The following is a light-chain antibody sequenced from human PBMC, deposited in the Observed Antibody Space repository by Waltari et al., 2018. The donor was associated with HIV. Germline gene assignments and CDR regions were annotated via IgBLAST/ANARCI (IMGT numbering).Light chain of an antibody. J-gene: IGLJ3*02. CDR3: EAWDDSLSGPV. V-gene: IGLV1-47*01. CDR2: RSN. CDR1: GSNIGRKY. Sequence: HSVRSSPPSAPRTPAPRVPLSCSATGSNIGRKYVYSYHHLPGTAPKLLIYRSNQRPEGVPDRFSGSKSGTSASLALSGLRSEDEADYYCEAWDDSLSGPVFGGGTKLTVL.